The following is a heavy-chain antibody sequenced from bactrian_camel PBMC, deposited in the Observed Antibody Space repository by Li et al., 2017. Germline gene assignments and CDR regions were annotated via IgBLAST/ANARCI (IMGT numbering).Heavy chain of an antibody. D-gene: IGHD5*01. CDR3: AAEYGGGTWYVCLKRSTLNY. J-gene: IGHJ4*01. CDR2: VDSDGTT. Sequence: HVQLVESGGDSVQAGGSLTLSCKASGYDIGSYSMGWFRQHPSGNGRQGIAAVDSDGTTTYADSSKGRFTISDDNGKKTLYLQMTSLKPEDTAMYYCAAEYGGGTWYVCLKRSTLNYWGQGTQVTVS. CDR1: GYDIGSYS. V-gene: IGHV3S9*01.